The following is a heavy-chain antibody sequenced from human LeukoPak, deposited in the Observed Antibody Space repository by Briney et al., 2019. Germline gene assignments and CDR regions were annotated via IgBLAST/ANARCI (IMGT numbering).Heavy chain of an antibody. CDR2: ISWNSGSI. D-gene: IGHD2-15*01. CDR1: GFTFSSYA. J-gene: IGHJ6*02. V-gene: IGHV3-9*01. Sequence: PGGSLRLSCAASGFTFSSYAMHWVRQAPGKGLEWVSGISWNSGSIDYADSVKGRFTISRDNAKNSLYLQMNSLRAEDTALYYCAKDTTAATYYYYYGMDVWGQGTTVTVSS. CDR3: AKDTTAATYYYYYGMDV.